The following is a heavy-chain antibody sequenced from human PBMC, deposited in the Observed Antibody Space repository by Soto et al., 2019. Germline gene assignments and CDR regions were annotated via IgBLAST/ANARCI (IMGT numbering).Heavy chain of an antibody. D-gene: IGHD5-12*01. J-gene: IGHJ4*02. CDR3: ARGNGYEYFDY. CDR2: ISYDGSNK. CDR1: GFTFSSYA. Sequence: GGSLRLSCAASGFTFSSYAMHWVRQAPGKGLEWVAVISYDGSNKYYADSVKGRFTISRDNSKNTLYLQMNSLRAEDTAVYYCARGNGYEYFDYWGQGTLVTVS. V-gene: IGHV3-30-3*01.